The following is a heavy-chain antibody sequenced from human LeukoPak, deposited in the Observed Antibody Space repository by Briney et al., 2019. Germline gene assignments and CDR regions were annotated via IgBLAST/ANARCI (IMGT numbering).Heavy chain of an antibody. CDR3: AKDRAVYADPLLDFDY. J-gene: IGHJ4*02. CDR1: GFTFRSYD. CDR2: VRFDGNNS. Sequence: PGGSLRLSCAASGFTFRSYDMQWVRQAPGKGLERVAFVRFDGNNSYYADSVKGRFTSSRDNSKNTLFLQMNSLRAEDTAVYYCAKDRAVYADPLLDFDYWGQGILVTVSS. V-gene: IGHV3-30*02. D-gene: IGHD2-8*01.